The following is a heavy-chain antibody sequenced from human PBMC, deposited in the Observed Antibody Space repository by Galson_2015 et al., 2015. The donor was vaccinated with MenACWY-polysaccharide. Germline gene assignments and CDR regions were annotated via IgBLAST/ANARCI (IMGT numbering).Heavy chain of an antibody. Sequence: SVKVSCKVSGYTLTELSMHWVRQAPGKGLEWMGGFDPEDGETIYAQKFQGRVTMTEDTSTDTAYMELSSLRSEDTAVYYCTTVALKPGLLWFFYFDLWGRGTLVTASS. V-gene: IGHV1-24*01. CDR1: GYTLTELS. CDR3: TTVALKPGLLWFFYFDL. D-gene: IGHD2-21*01. J-gene: IGHJ2*01. CDR2: FDPEDGET.